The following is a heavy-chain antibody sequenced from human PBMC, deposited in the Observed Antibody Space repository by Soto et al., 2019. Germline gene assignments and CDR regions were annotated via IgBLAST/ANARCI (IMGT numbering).Heavy chain of an antibody. Sequence: QVQLVQSGAEVKKPGASVKVSCKASGYTFTSYDINWVRQATGQGLEWMGWMNPNSGNTGYAQKFPGRVNTTSTTSRSTAYMEMRSFKSDDTAVYYCARTLYGDNVDYWGQGTLVTVSS. CDR2: MNPNSGNT. J-gene: IGHJ4*02. V-gene: IGHV1-8*01. CDR3: ARTLYGDNVDY. D-gene: IGHD4-17*01. CDR1: GYTFTSYD.